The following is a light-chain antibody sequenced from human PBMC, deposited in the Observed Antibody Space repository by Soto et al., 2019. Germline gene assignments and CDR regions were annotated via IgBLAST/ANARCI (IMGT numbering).Light chain of an antibody. V-gene: IGKV1-5*03. J-gene: IGKJ1*01. CDR1: QSISSW. Sequence: DIQMTQSPSTLSASVGDRVTITCRASQSISSWLAWYQQKPGKAPKLLIYKASSLESGVPSRFSGSGAGTEFTLTISSLQPDDFATYYCQQYNSYPVGFGQGNKVEIK. CDR3: QQYNSYPVG. CDR2: KAS.